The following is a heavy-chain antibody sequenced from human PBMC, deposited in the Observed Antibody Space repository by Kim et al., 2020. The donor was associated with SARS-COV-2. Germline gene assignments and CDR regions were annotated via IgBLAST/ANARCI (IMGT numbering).Heavy chain of an antibody. D-gene: IGHD1-1*01. J-gene: IGHJ3*01. CDR1: GFTFSDYP. CDR3: TRIPGTTLAFCDAFDV. Sequence: GGSLRLSCAASGFTFSDYPMHWVRQASGKGLEWVGRIRSKVCSYSTSYAASVKGRFTISSDDSEGTAYMQMNSLKTEDTEVYYCTRIPGTTLAFCDAFDVWGPRTMGTVSP. V-gene: IGHV3-73*01. CDR2: IRSKVCSYST.